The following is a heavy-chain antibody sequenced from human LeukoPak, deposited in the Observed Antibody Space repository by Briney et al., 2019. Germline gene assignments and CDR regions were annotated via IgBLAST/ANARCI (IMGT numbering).Heavy chain of an antibody. D-gene: IGHD6-13*01. Sequence: GGSLRLSCAASGFTFSSYAMHWVRQAPGKGLEWVAVISYDGSSKYYADSVKGRFTISRDNSKNTLYLQMNSLRAEDTAVYYCARETTTYSRSWYVCTLEGRYYYYGMDVWGQGNTVTVSS. V-gene: IGHV3-30-3*01. CDR3: ARETTTYSRSWYVCTLEGRYYYYGMDV. J-gene: IGHJ6*02. CDR2: ISYDGSSK. CDR1: GFTFSSYA.